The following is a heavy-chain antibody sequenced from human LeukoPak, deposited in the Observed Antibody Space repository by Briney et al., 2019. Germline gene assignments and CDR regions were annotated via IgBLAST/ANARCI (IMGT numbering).Heavy chain of an antibody. Sequence: GASVKVSCKASGGTFSSYAISWVRQAPGQGLEWMGGIIPIFGTANYAQKFQGRVTITADKSTSTAYMELSSLRSEDTAVYYCARGPYGDSYWCFDLWGRGTLVTVSS. CDR1: GGTFSSYA. J-gene: IGHJ2*01. D-gene: IGHD4-17*01. V-gene: IGHV1-69*06. CDR2: IIPIFGTA. CDR3: ARGPYGDSYWCFDL.